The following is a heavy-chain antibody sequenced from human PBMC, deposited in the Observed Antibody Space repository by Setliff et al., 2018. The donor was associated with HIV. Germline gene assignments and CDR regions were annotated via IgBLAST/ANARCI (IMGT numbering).Heavy chain of an antibody. J-gene: IGHJ6*03. Sequence: SETLSLTCSVSGGSIRSGGYCWSWIRQLPGKGLDWIGYIYYSGSSYYNPSLQSRVTISVDTSKNQFSLELTSVTAADTAVYYCARGHPASTKVVTAIPTIPYMDVWGKGTTVTVSS. CDR2: IYYSGSS. CDR3: ARGHPASTKVVTAIPTIPYMDV. CDR1: GGSIRSGGYC. V-gene: IGHV4-31*03. D-gene: IGHD2-21*02.